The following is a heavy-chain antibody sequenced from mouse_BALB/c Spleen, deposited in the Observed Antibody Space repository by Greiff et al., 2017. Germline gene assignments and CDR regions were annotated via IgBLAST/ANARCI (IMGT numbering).Heavy chain of an antibody. J-gene: IGHJ3*01. CDR3: ATIYDGYYGAY. CDR2: IWAGGST. Sequence: VKLVESGPGLVAPSQSLSITCTVSGFSLTSYGVHWVRQPPGKGLEWLGVIWAGGSTNYNSALMSRLSISKDNSKSQVFLKMNSLQTDDTAMYYCATIYDGYYGAYWGQGTLVTVSA. V-gene: IGHV2-9*02. CDR1: GFSLTSYG. D-gene: IGHD2-3*01.